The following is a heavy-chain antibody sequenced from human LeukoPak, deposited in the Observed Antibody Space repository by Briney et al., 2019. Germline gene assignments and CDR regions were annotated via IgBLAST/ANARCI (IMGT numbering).Heavy chain of an antibody. V-gene: IGHV3-74*03. Sequence: GGSLRLSCAASGFTFTNYWMHWVRQAAGKGLVCVSRINGDGSNTTYADSVKGRFTISRDNAKNTLYLQMNSLRAEDTAVYYCAKSPYSSGWLHYYWGQGTLVTVSS. CDR3: AKSPYSSGWLHYY. J-gene: IGHJ4*02. CDR2: INGDGSNT. D-gene: IGHD6-19*01. CDR1: GFTFTNYW.